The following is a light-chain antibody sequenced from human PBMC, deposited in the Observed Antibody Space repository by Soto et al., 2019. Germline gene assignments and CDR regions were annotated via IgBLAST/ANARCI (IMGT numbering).Light chain of an antibody. V-gene: IGLV2-14*02. J-gene: IGLJ1*01. CDR1: SSDFGNYNL. CDR2: EVN. Sequence: QSVLTQPASVSGSPGQSITISCTGTSSDFGNYNLVSWYQQHPGKVPKFILFEVNKRPSGVSGRFSGSKSGNTASLTISGLQAEDEADYYCSSYTSGITPYVFGTGTKLTVL. CDR3: SSYTSGITPYV.